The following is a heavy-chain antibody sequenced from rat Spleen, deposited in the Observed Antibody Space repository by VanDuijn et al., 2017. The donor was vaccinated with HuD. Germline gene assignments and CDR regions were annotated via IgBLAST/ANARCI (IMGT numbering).Heavy chain of an antibody. CDR1: GFTFSSYG. CDR2: ISSSSGT. J-gene: IGHJ4*01. D-gene: IGHD1-4*01. Sequence: AVQLVESGGGLVQPGKSLKLSCSASGFTFSSYGMHWIRQAPGKGLDWVAYISSSSGTVYADAVKERFTISRNNAKNTLYLQLNSLKSEDTAIYYCERSLATRGMGYVMDAWGQGASVTVSS. V-gene: IGHV5-62*01. CDR3: ERSLATRGMGYVMDA.